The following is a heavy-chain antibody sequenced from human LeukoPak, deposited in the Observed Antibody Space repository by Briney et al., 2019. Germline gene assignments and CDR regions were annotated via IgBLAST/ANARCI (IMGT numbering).Heavy chain of an antibody. CDR1: GFTFSTYW. CDR3: SGGDVFDI. V-gene: IGHV3-7*01. Sequence: GGSLRLSCAGSGFTFSTYWMTWVRQAPGKGLECVANINQDGTIKQYVESVKGRFTISRDNAKTSLYLQMNSLGDEDTAIYYCSGGDVFDIWGQGTMVTVSS. J-gene: IGHJ3*02. D-gene: IGHD2-15*01. CDR2: INQDGTIK.